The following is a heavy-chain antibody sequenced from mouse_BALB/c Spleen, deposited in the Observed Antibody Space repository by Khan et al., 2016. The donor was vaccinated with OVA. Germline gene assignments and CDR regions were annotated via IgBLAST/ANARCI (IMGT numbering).Heavy chain of an antibody. V-gene: IGHV3-2*02. CDR2: ISYSGSI. CDR1: GYSITSVYA. Sequence: EVQLQESGPGLVKPSQSLSLTCTVAGYSITSVYAWNWIRQFPGNKLEWMGYISYSGSIRYNPSLNSRFFISRDTSQNLLFLQLNSVTTVDTAIYLCARENYYGYGMDYWGQGTSVTVSS. CDR3: ARENYYGYGMDY. D-gene: IGHD1-1*01. J-gene: IGHJ4*01.